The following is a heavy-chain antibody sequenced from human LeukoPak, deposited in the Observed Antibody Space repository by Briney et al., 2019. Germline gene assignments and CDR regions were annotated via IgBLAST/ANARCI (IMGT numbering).Heavy chain of an antibody. CDR2: IKQDGGEK. D-gene: IGHD5-12*01. V-gene: IGHV3-7*01. CDR1: GFTFSSYW. CDR3: ARARGGYDLAY. J-gene: IGHJ4*02. Sequence: GGSLRLSCAASGFTFSSYWMSWVRQAPGKGLEWVANIKQDGGEKYYVESVKGRFTISRDNVKNSLYLQMNSLRVEDTAVYYCARARGGYDLAYWGQGTLVTVSS.